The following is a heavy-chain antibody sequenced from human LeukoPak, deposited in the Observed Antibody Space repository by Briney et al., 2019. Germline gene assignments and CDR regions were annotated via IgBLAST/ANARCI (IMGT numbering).Heavy chain of an antibody. Sequence: GGSLRLSCAASGFTFSSYDMHWVRQATGKGLEWVSAIGTAGDTYYPGSVKGRFTISRENAKNSLYLQMNSLRAEDTAVYYCAKEGAPLGSFDYWGQGTLVTVSS. D-gene: IGHD1-26*01. J-gene: IGHJ4*02. CDR1: GFTFSSYD. V-gene: IGHV3-13*01. CDR2: IGTAGDT. CDR3: AKEGAPLGSFDY.